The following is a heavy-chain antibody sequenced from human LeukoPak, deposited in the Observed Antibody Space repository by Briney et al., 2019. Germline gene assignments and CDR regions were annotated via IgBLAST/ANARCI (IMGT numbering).Heavy chain of an antibody. J-gene: IGHJ4*02. CDR2: IYHSGST. CDR1: GGSISSSTYF. D-gene: IGHD3-10*02. V-gene: IGHV4-39*07. Sequence: PSETLSLTCIVSGGSISSSTYFWGWIRQPPGKGLEWLGEIYHSGSTNYHPSLKSRVTISVDKSKNQFSLKLSSVTAADTAVYYCASMSKARRFDYWGQGTLVTVSS. CDR3: ASMSKARRFDY.